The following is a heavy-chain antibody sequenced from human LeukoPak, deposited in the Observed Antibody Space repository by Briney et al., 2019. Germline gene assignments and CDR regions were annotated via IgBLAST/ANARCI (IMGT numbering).Heavy chain of an antibody. D-gene: IGHD3-16*02. J-gene: IGHJ4*02. CDR3: ARVEYDYVWGSYRREPYFDY. CDR2: ISYDGSNK. V-gene: IGHV3-30-3*01. Sequence: GRSLRLSCAASGFTFSSYAMHWVRQAPGKGLEWVAVISYDGSNKYYADSVKGRFTISRDNAKNSLYLQMNSLRDEDTAVYYCARVEYDYVWGSYRREPYFDYWGQGTLVTVSS. CDR1: GFTFSSYA.